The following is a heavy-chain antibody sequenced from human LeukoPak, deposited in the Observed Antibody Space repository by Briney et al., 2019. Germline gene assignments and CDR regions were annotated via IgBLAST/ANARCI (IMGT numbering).Heavy chain of an antibody. J-gene: IGHJ5*02. Sequence: SETLSLTCTVSGGSISSNNYYWSWIRQHPGKGLEWIGEINHSGSTNYNPSLKSRVTISVDTSKNQFSLKLSSVTAADTAVYYCAREVYSSSSNWFDPWGQGTLVTVSS. CDR2: INHSGST. D-gene: IGHD6-6*01. CDR1: GGSISSNNYY. V-gene: IGHV4-39*07. CDR3: AREVYSSSSNWFDP.